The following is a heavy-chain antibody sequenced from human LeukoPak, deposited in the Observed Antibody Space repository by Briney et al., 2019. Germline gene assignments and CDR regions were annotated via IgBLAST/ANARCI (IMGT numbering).Heavy chain of an antibody. Sequence: GGSLRLSCAASGFSFSSYAMSWVRQAPGKGLEWVSDISGSGGSTDYADSVKGRFTISRDNSKNTLYLQMNSLRAEDTAVYYCAKTPSRHLLASVWFDPWGQGTLVTVSS. J-gene: IGHJ5*02. CDR3: AKTPSRHLLASVWFDP. CDR2: ISGSGGST. CDR1: GFSFSSYA. D-gene: IGHD1-26*01. V-gene: IGHV3-23*01.